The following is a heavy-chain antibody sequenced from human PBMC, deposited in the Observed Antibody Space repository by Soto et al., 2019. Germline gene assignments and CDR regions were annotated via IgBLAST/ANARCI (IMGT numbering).Heavy chain of an antibody. V-gene: IGHV1-69*13. CDR3: ARDFRGAREYYYDSSGEGWFDP. CDR2: IIPIFGTA. CDR1: GGSFSSYA. Sequence: SVKVSCKASGGSFSSYAISWVRQAPGQGLEWMGGIIPIFGTANYAQKFQGRVTITADESTSTAYMELSSLRSEDTAVYYCARDFRGAREYYYDSSGEGWFDPWGQG. J-gene: IGHJ5*02. D-gene: IGHD3-22*01.